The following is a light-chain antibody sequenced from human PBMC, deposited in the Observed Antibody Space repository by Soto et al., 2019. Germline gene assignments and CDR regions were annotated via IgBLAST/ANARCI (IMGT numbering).Light chain of an antibody. CDR2: GAS. CDR3: QQYGSSPLT. J-gene: IGKJ4*01. V-gene: IGKV3-20*01. CDR1: QSVSSSS. Sequence: EIVLTQSPGTLSLSPGERVTLSCRASQSVSSSSLAWYQQKPGQAPRLLIYGASSRATGIPDRFSGSGSGKDFTLTISRLEPEDFAVFYCQQYGSSPLTFGGGTKVEIK.